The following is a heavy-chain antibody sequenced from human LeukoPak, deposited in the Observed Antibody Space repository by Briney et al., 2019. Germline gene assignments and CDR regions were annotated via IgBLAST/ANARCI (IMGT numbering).Heavy chain of an antibody. Sequence: GGSLRLSCAASGFTFSSYAMSWVRQAPGKGLEWVSAISGSGGSTYYADSVKGRFTISRDNSKNTLYLQMNSLRAEDTAVYYCAKFGGVVPAASPYYMDVWGKGTTVTVSS. D-gene: IGHD2-2*01. V-gene: IGHV3-23*01. J-gene: IGHJ6*03. CDR1: GFTFSSYA. CDR3: AKFGGVVPAASPYYMDV. CDR2: ISGSGGST.